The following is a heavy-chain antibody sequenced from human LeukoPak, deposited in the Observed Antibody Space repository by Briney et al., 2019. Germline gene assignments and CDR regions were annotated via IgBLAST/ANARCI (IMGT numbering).Heavy chain of an antibody. J-gene: IGHJ1*01. V-gene: IGHV1-18*01. D-gene: IGHD2-15*01. CDR3: ARTDIVVVVAATDYFQH. Sequence: ASVKVSCKASGYTFTSYGISWVRQAPGQGLEWMGWISAYNGNTNYAQKLQGRVTMTTDTSTSTAYMELRSLRSDDTAVYYCARTDIVVVVAATDYFQHWGQGTLVTVSS. CDR2: ISAYNGNT. CDR1: GYTFTSYG.